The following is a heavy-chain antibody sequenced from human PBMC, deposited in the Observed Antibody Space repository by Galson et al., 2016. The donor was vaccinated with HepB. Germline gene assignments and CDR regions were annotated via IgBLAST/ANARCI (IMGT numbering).Heavy chain of an antibody. J-gene: IGHJ3*02. CDR2: VKTRTDGGTT. Sequence: SLRLSCAASGLTFTNAWMSWVRQAPGKGLEWVGRVKTRTDGGTTDYAAPVKGRFTILRDDSKNTLYLQMNSLKTEDTAVYYCTTAYAEAAFDIWGQGTMVTVSS. CDR1: GLTFTNAW. V-gene: IGHV3-15*01. CDR3: TTAYAEAAFDI. D-gene: IGHD3-16*01.